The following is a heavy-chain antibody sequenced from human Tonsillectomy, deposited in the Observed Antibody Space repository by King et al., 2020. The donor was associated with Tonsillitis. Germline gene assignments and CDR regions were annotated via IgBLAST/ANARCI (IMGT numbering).Heavy chain of an antibody. D-gene: IGHD3-22*01. J-gene: IGHJ4*02. CDR1: GASISSGNYF. CDR3: ARGSYSPMIVAPAVD. CDR2: IYITEST. Sequence: QLQESGPGLVKPSQTLSLTCTVSGASISSGNYFWSWIRQPAGKGLEWIGRIYITESTNYNPSPKSRVTIHVDTSKNQVSLKLSSVTAADTAVYYCARGSYSPMIVAPAVDWGQGTLVTVSS. V-gene: IGHV4-61*02.